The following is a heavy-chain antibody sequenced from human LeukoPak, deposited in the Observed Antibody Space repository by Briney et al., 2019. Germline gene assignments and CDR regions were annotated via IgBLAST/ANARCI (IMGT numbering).Heavy chain of an antibody. Sequence: ETLSLTCTVSGGSISSYYWSWIRQPPGKGLEWVSAISGSGGSTYYADSVKGRFTISRDNSKNTLYLQMNSLRAEDTAVYYCAKERAVTMIVVVITTGFDYWGQGTLVTVSS. CDR2: ISGSGGST. V-gene: IGHV3-23*01. J-gene: IGHJ4*02. CDR1: GGSISSYY. CDR3: AKERAVTMIVVVITTGFDY. D-gene: IGHD3-22*01.